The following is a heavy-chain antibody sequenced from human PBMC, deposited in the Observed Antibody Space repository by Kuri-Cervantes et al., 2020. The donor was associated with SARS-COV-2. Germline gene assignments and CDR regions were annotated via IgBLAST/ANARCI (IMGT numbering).Heavy chain of an antibody. V-gene: IGHV4-61*05. CDR2: IYYSGGT. CDR3: ASTNSSGYPYYYYGMDV. CDR1: GGSISSSSYY. Sequence: SETLSLTCTVSGGSISSSSYYWGWIRQPPGKGLEWIGYIYYSGGTDYNPSLKSRVTISVDTSKNQFSLKLSSVTAADTAVYYCASTNSSGYPYYYYGMDVWGQGTTVTVSS. J-gene: IGHJ6*02. D-gene: IGHD3-22*01.